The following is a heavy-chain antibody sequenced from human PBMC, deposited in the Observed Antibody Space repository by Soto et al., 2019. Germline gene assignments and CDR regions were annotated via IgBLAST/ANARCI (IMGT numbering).Heavy chain of an antibody. CDR3: AKEILAAAYAATSAFDF. V-gene: IGHV3-11*01. Sequence: QVQLVESGGGLVKPGGSLRLSCAASGFAFSDPYMSWIRQAPGKGLEWISYISSSGSTIYYADSVKGRFTISRDNSENTLYLHMNNLRAEDTARYYCAKEILAAAYAATSAFDFWGPGTLVTVTS. J-gene: IGHJ4*02. CDR2: ISSSGSTI. D-gene: IGHD2-15*01. CDR1: GFAFSDPY.